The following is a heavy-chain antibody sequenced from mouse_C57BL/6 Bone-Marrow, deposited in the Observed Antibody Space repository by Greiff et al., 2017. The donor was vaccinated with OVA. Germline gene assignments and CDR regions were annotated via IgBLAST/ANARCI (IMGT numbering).Heavy chain of an antibody. CDR1: GFTFSSYA. J-gene: IGHJ1*03. CDR2: ISDGGSYT. CDR3: ARDNYGSSYNWYCDG. Sequence: EVHLVESGGGLVKPGGSLKLSCAASGFTFSSYAMSWVRQTPEKRLEWVATISDGGSYTYYPDNVKGRFTISRDNAKNNLYLQMSHLKSEDTAMYYCARDNYGSSYNWYCDGWGTGTTVTVSS. D-gene: IGHD1-1*01. V-gene: IGHV5-4*01.